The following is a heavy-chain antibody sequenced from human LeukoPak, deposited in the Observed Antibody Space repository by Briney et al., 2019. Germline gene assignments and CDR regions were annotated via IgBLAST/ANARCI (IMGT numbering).Heavy chain of an antibody. Sequence: GRSLRLSCAGSGFTFSHAWMSWVRQAPGKGLECVAFIRYDGNNKYYADSVKGRFTISRDNAKNTLYLQMNSLRAEDTAVYYCARDRDYYDSSGYYSARAFDIWGQGTMVTVSS. D-gene: IGHD3-22*01. CDR2: IRYDGNNK. CDR3: ARDRDYYDSSGYYSARAFDI. CDR1: GFTFSHAW. J-gene: IGHJ3*02. V-gene: IGHV3-33*08.